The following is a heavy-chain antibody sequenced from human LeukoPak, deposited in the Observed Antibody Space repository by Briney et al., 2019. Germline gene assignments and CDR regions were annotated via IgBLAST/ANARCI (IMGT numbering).Heavy chain of an antibody. CDR1: GGSISSYY. CDR3: ARHGKDGYKKDYYYYYMDV. Sequence: SETLSLTCTVSGGSISSYYWSWIRHPPGKGLEWIGYIYTSGSTNYNPSLKSRVTISVDTSKNQFSLKLSSVTAADTAVYYCARHGKDGYKKDYYYYYMDVWGKGTTVTVSS. V-gene: IGHV4-4*09. D-gene: IGHD5-24*01. CDR2: IYTSGST. J-gene: IGHJ6*03.